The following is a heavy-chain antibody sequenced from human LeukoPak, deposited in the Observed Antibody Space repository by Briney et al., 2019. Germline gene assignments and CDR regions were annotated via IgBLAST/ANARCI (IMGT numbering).Heavy chain of an antibody. CDR2: IRDKAYSYAT. D-gene: IGHD7-27*01. J-gene: IGHJ2*01. Sequence: GGSLRLSCAASGFTFSGSSMHWVRQASGKGLEWVGRIRDKAYSYATAYAASVTGRFIISRDDSKNVVYLQMNSLKTEDTAVYYCASFFLGSWYFDLWGRGTLVTVSS. CDR3: ASFFLGSWYFDL. V-gene: IGHV3-73*01. CDR1: GFTFSGSS.